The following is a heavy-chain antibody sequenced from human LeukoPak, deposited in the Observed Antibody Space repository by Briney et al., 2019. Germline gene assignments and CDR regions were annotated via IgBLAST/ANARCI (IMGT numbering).Heavy chain of an antibody. V-gene: IGHV6-1*01. CDR2: TYYRSKWYY. J-gene: IGHJ4*02. CDR3: ARDKWLDTFFDY. CDR1: GDSVSRSSAA. D-gene: IGHD6-19*01. Sequence: SQTPSLTCDVSGDSVSRSSAAWTWIRQSPSRGLEWLGRTYYRSKWYYDYAESVQGRITINPDTSKNQVSLQLKSVTTEDTAVYYCARDKWLDTFFDYWGQGILVTVSS.